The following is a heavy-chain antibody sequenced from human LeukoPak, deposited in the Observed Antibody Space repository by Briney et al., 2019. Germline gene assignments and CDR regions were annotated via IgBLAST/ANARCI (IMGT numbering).Heavy chain of an antibody. Sequence: SVKVSCKASGGTFSNYAITWVRQTPGQGLELIGTVIPILLTPRYAPKFQDRVTITADEATTTVYLDLNSLTSEDTAVYYCATPDYGGGGHHRQFAYWGQGTLIAVSS. CDR2: VIPILLTP. V-gene: IGHV1-69*15. D-gene: IGHD4-17*01. J-gene: IGHJ4*02. CDR3: ATPDYGGGGHHRQFAY. CDR1: GGTFSNYA.